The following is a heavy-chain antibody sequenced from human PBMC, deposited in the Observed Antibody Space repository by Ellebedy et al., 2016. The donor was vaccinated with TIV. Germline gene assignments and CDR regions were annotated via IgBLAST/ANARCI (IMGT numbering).Heavy chain of an antibody. CDR3: ARVLYSGSHTNTWGGHYFDY. CDR1: GYSISSGYY. J-gene: IGHJ4*02. V-gene: IGHV4-38-2*02. D-gene: IGHD1-26*01. CDR2: IYHSGST. Sequence: SETLSLXXTVSGYSISSGYYWGWIRQPPGKGLEWIGSIYHSGSTYYNPSLKSRVTISVDTSKNQFSLKLSSVTAADTAVYYCARVLYSGSHTNTWGGHYFDYWGQGTLVTVSS.